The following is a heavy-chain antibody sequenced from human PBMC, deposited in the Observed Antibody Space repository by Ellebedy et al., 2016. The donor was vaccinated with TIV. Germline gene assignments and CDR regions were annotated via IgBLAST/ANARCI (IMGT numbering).Heavy chain of an antibody. CDR2: FDSSGST. Sequence: SETLSPTCHLSGGSTRTYNCSWIRQTPGRGLEWIAYFDSSGSTIYNPSLKSRITMSVDTSKNQFSLMLSSVTAADTAVYYCVGEFFGGWRFDFWGLGTLVTVSS. D-gene: IGHD3-10*01. V-gene: IGHV4-59*08. CDR1: GGSTRTYN. J-gene: IGHJ4*02. CDR3: VGEFFGGWRFDF.